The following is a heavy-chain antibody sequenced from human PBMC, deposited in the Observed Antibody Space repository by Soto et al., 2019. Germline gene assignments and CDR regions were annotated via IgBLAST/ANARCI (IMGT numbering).Heavy chain of an antibody. D-gene: IGHD1-26*01. CDR1: GYTFTGYF. CDR2: INPNNGGT. Sequence: QMHLVQSGAEVKKPGASVRVSCKASGYTFTGYFIHWVRQAPGQGLEWMGWINPNNGGTNYAQNFQGWVTRTRDTSITTAYLELSRLSSDDTAVYYCVRGNYYSTRPSFDYWGQGTLVTVSS. CDR3: VRGNYYSTRPSFDY. J-gene: IGHJ4*02. V-gene: IGHV1-2*04.